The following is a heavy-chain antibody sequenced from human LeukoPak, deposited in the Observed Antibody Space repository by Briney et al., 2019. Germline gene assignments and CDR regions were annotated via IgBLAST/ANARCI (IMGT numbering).Heavy chain of an antibody. V-gene: IGHV3-23*01. CDR2: ISGSGAST. D-gene: IGHD3-3*01. J-gene: IGHJ6*02. CDR3: ARDRINYDFWSGNNYYYGMDV. CDR1: GFTLSTNA. Sequence: GGSLGLSCLTSGFTLSTNAMSWVRQAPGKGLEWISGISGSGASTYYADSVKGRFTISRDNSKNTLYLQMNSLRAEDTAAYYCARDRINYDFWSGNNYYYGMDVWGQGTTVTVSS.